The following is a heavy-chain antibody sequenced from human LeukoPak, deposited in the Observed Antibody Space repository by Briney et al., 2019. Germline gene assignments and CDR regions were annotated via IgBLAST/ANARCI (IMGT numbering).Heavy chain of an antibody. D-gene: IGHD3-9*01. CDR2: INPSGGST. CDR1: GYTFTSYY. CDR3: ARELSLRYFDWLSHHDAFDI. Sequence: GASVKVSCKASGYTFTSYYMHWVRQAPGQGLEWMGIINPSGGSTSYAQKFQGRVTMTRDTSTSTVYMELSSLRSEDTAVYYCARELSLRYFDWLSHHDAFDIWGQGTMVTVSS. J-gene: IGHJ3*02. V-gene: IGHV1-46*01.